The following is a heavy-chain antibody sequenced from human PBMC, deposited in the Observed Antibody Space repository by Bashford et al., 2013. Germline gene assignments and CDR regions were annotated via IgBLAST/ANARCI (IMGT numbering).Heavy chain of an antibody. D-gene: IGHD3-22*01. V-gene: IGHV3-23*01. CDR2: ITASGADT. J-gene: IGHJ4*02. CDR3: AKESLKHFDSGAFYPSPIDY. CDR1: GFTFYKFA. Sequence: GSLRLSCAASGFTFYKFAMTWVRQNAGQRLEWVATITASGADTSYAESVEGRFIISRDNSKNTLFLQMNSLKVEDTAVYYCAKESLKHFDSGAFYPSPIDYWGQGALVTVSS.